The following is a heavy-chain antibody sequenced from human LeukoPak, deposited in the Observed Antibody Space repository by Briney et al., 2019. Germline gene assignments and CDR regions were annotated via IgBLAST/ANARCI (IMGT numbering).Heavy chain of an antibody. CDR2: IYYSGST. J-gene: IGHJ6*02. D-gene: IGHD5-18*01. CDR3: ATQTSWIQQFGYYYYGMDV. CDR1: GGSISSDDYY. V-gene: IGHV4-31*03. Sequence: SQTLSLTCTVSGGSISSDDYYWSWIRQHPGKGLEWIGYIYYSGSTNYNPSLKGRVTISVDTSKNQFSLKLSSVTAADTAVYYCATQTSWIQQFGYYYYGMDVWGQGTTVTVSS.